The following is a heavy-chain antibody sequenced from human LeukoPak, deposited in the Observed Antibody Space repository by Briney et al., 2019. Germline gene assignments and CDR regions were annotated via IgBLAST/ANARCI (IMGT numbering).Heavy chain of an antibody. J-gene: IGHJ4*02. Sequence: SETLSLTCAVYGGSFSGYYWSWIRQPPGKGLEWIAEINHSGSTNYNPSLKSRVTISVDTSKNQFSLKLSSVTAADTAVYYCARVRDSGSYYFDYWGQGTLVTVSS. CDR2: INHSGST. D-gene: IGHD1-26*01. CDR1: GGSFSGYY. CDR3: ARVRDSGSYYFDY. V-gene: IGHV4-34*01.